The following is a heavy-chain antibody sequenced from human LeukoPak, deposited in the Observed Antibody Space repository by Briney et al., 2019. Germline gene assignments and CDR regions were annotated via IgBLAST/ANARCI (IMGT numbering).Heavy chain of an antibody. Sequence: PGGSLRLSCAASGFDFSRYVIHWVRQGPGKGLEWVAVISPEGYMKDYADSVKGRFTVSRDNSKNTVFLQMNSLRAEDTAVYYCARDRGSHRFDPWGQGTLVTVSS. CDR1: GFDFSRYV. V-gene: IGHV3-30-3*01. CDR3: ARDRGSHRFDP. J-gene: IGHJ5*02. CDR2: ISPEGYMK. D-gene: IGHD5-12*01.